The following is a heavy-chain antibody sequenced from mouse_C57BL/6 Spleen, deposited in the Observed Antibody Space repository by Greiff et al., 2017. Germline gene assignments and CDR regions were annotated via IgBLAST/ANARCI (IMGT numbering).Heavy chain of an antibody. V-gene: IGHV2-2*01. Sequence: VKLMESGPGLVQPSQSLSITCTVSGFSLTSYGVHWVRQSPGKGLEWLGVIWSGGSTDYNAAFISRLSISKDNSKSQVFFKMNSLQADDTAIYYCARYYGSSYRYFDVWGTGTTVTVSS. D-gene: IGHD1-1*01. CDR2: IWSGGST. CDR1: GFSLTSYG. J-gene: IGHJ1*03. CDR3: ARYYGSSYRYFDV.